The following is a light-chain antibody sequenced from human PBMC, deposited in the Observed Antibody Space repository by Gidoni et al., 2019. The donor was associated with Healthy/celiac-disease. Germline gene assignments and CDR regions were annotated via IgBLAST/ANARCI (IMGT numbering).Light chain of an antibody. V-gene: IGLV1-44*01. J-gene: IGLJ2*01. Sequence: QSVLTQPPSASGTPGQRVTIACSGRSSNIGSNTVNWYQQLPGAAPKLLIYSIHRRPSGVPDRFSGAKSGTSASLAISVLRSEDGADYYCAAWDVSLNVVVVGGGTKLTVL. CDR2: SIH. CDR3: AAWDVSLNVVV. CDR1: SSNIGSNT.